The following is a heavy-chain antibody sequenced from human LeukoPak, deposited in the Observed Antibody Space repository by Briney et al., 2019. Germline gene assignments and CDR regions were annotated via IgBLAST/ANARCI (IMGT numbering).Heavy chain of an antibody. CDR3: AKVDPITAVTTGEDY. CDR1: GYTFTSYG. J-gene: IGHJ4*02. CDR2: ISAHNGDT. V-gene: IGHV1-18*01. Sequence: ASVKVSCKASGYTFTSYGISWVRQAPGQGLEWVGWISAHNGDTKYAQKVQGRVTMTTDTSTRTAYMELRSLRSDDTAVYYCAKVDPITAVTTGEDYWGQGTLVTVSS. D-gene: IGHD4-17*01.